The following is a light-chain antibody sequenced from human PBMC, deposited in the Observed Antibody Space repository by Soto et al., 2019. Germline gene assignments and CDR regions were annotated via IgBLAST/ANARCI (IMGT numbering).Light chain of an antibody. J-gene: IGLJ1*01. CDR1: SSDVGGYDY. CDR2: DVT. V-gene: IGLV2-11*01. Sequence: QSALTQPRSVSGSPGQSVTISCTGTSSDVGGYDYVSWYQQHPGKAPKLIIYDVTKRPSGVPDRFSGSKSGNTASLTISGLQGEDEADYYCCSDAGSFVFGTGTKLTVL. CDR3: CSDAGSFV.